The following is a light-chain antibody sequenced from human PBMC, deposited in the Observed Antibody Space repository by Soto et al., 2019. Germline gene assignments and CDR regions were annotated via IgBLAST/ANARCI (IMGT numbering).Light chain of an antibody. J-gene: IGKJ1*01. CDR2: GAS. V-gene: IGKV3-15*01. Sequence: ELVMTQSPATLSVAPGERATLSCRASQSISTFLAWYQQKPGQAPRLLIYGASTRATGIPARFSGSGSGTEFTRTISSLQSEDFAVYYCQQYNNWPRTFGQGTKVEIK. CDR3: QQYNNWPRT. CDR1: QSISTF.